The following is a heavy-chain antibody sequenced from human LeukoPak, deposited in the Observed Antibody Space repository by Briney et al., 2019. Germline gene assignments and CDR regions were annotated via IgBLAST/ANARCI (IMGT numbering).Heavy chain of an antibody. CDR1: GYTFTGYY. V-gene: IGHV1-2*02. CDR3: ARGTPAPSKGRASSSSRYY. J-gene: IGHJ4*02. CDR2: INPNSGGT. Sequence: ASVKVSCKASGYTFTGYYMHWVRQAPGQGLEWMGWINPNSGGTNYAQKFQGRVTMTRDTFISTAYMELSRLRSDDTAVYYCARGTPAPSKGRASSSSRYYWGQGTLVTVSS. D-gene: IGHD6-6*01.